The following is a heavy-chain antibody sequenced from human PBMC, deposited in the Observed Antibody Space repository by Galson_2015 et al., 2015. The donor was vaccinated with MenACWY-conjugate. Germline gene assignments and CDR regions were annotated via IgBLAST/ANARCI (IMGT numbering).Heavy chain of an antibody. J-gene: IGHJ6*02. CDR2: INPSGGST. CDR1: GSTFTSYY. Sequence: VKVSCKASGSTFTSYYMHWVRQAPGQGLEWMGIINPSGGSTSYAQKFQGRVTMTRDTSTSTVYMELSSLRSEDTAVYYCARDVATADDYYYGMDVWGQGTTVTVSS. D-gene: IGHD2-15*01. V-gene: IGHV1-46*01. CDR3: ARDVATADDYYYGMDV.